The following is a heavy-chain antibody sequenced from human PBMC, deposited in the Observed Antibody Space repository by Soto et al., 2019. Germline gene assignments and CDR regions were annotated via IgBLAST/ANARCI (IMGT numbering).Heavy chain of an antibody. D-gene: IGHD3-10*01. J-gene: IGHJ4*02. Sequence: EVQLVESGGGLVQPGGSLRPSCATSGFTFSHYWRQWVRQAPGKGLVWVSHINSDGSDSTYADFVEGRFTISRDNAKNTLDLQMNSLRAEDTAVYYCVRDNFGVDYWGQGTLVTVSS. CDR2: INSDGSDS. V-gene: IGHV3-74*01. CDR1: GFTFSHYW. CDR3: VRDNFGVDY.